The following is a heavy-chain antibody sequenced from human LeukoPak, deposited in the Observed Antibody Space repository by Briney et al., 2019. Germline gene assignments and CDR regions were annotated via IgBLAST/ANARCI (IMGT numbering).Heavy chain of an antibody. CDR2: ISSSSSTI. Sequence: GGSLRLSCTASGFILSSYSMNWVRQAPGKGLEWVSYISSSSSTIYYADSVKGRFTISRDNAKNSLYLQMNSLRAEDTAVYYCARFVYYYYYMDVWGKGTTVTVSS. V-gene: IGHV3-48*01. CDR3: ARFVYYYYYMDV. CDR1: GFILSSYS. J-gene: IGHJ6*03. D-gene: IGHD3-16*01.